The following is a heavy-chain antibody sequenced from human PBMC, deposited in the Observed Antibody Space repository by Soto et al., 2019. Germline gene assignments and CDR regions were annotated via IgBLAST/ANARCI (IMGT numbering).Heavy chain of an antibody. CDR2: INHSGST. Sequence: SETLSLTCAVYGGSFSGYYWSWIRQPPGKGLEWIGEINHSGSTNYNPSLKSRVTISEDTSKNQFSLKLSSVTAADTAVYYCARRDDSSGYYYAFDIWGQGTMVTVSS. J-gene: IGHJ3*02. D-gene: IGHD3-22*01. CDR1: GGSFSGYY. CDR3: ARRDDSSGYYYAFDI. V-gene: IGHV4-34*01.